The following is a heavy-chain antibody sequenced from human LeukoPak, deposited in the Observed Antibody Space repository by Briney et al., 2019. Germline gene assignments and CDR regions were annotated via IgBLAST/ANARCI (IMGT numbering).Heavy chain of an antibody. V-gene: IGHV1-8*01. CDR1: GYTFSDYD. CDR3: ARVVMKAFYYYYMDV. J-gene: IGHJ6*03. Sequence: ASVKVSCKASGYTFSDYDVNWVRQAPGQGLEWMGWMNPTSGDTGYAQKFQGRVTMTRSMSRNTAYMELSRLGSEDTAVYFCARVVMKAFYYYYMDVWGKGTTIIISS. D-gene: IGHD2-21*01. CDR2: MNPTSGDT.